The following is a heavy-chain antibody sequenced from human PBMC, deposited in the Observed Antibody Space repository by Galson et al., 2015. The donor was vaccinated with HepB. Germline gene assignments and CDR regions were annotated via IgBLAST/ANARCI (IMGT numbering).Heavy chain of an antibody. V-gene: IGHV6-1*01. Sequence: CAISGDSVSSNSAAWNWIRQSPSRGLEWLGRTYYRSKWYNDYAVSVKSRITINPDTSKNQFSLQLNSVTPEDTAVYYCAREVLWFGELLYFDYWGQGTLVTVSS. CDR1: GDSVSSNSAA. CDR2: TYYRSKWYN. J-gene: IGHJ4*02. D-gene: IGHD3-10*01. CDR3: AREVLWFGELLYFDY.